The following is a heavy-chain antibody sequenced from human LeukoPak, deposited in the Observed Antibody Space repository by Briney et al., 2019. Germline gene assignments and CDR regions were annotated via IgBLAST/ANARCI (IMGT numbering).Heavy chain of an antibody. J-gene: IGHJ3*02. CDR3: AKDRYSGSLDAFDI. D-gene: IGHD1-26*01. V-gene: IGHV3-43D*03. CDR1: GFTFDDYA. CDR2: ISWDGGST. Sequence: PGGSLRLSCAASGFTFDDYAMHWVRRAPGKGLEWVSLISWDGGSTYYADSVKGRFTISRDNSKNSLYLQMNSLRAEDTALYYCAKDRYSGSLDAFDIWGQGTMVTVSS.